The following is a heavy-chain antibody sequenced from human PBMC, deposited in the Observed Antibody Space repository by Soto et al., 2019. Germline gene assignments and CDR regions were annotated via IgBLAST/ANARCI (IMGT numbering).Heavy chain of an antibody. V-gene: IGHV1-18*04. Sequence: ASVKVSCKASGYTFTSYGISWVRQAPGQGLEWMGWISAYNGNTNYAQKLQGRVTMTTDTSTSTAYMELRSLRSDDTAVYYCARTPAAIFGVVIIEGYYYGMDAWGQGTTVTVSS. CDR3: ARTPAAIFGVVIIEGYYYGMDA. D-gene: IGHD3-3*01. J-gene: IGHJ6*02. CDR2: ISAYNGNT. CDR1: GYTFTSYG.